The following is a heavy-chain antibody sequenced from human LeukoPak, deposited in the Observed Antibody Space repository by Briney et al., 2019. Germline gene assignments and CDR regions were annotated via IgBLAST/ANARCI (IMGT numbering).Heavy chain of an antibody. CDR3: AREGVVDAFDI. V-gene: IGHV3-30-3*01. CDR1: GFTFSSYA. J-gene: IGHJ3*02. D-gene: IGHD3-3*01. CDR2: ISYDGSNK. Sequence: PGGSLRLSCAASGFTFSSYAMHWVPQAPGKGLEWVAVISYDGSNKYYADSVKGRFTISRDNSKNTLYLQMNSLRAEDTAVYYCAREGVVDAFDIWGQGTMVTVSS.